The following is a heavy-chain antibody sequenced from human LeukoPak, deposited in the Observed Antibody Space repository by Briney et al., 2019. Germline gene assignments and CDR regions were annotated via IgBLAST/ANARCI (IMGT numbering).Heavy chain of an antibody. CDR1: GYTFTGYY. CDR2: INPNSGGT. V-gene: IGHV1-2*02. D-gene: IGHD2/OR15-2a*01. J-gene: IGHJ5*02. Sequence: ASVKVSCKASGYTFTGYYMHWVRQAPGQGLEWMGWINPNSGGTNYAQKFQGRVTMNRDTSISTAYMELSRLRSDDTAVYYCAILRRPYNNWFDPWGQGTLVTVSS. CDR3: AILRRPYNNWFDP.